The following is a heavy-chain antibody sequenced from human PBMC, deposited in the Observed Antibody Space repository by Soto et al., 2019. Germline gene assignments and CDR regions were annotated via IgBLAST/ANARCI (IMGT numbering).Heavy chain of an antibody. CDR1: GFTFGNAY. Sequence: EVHLVESGGGLVKPGGSLRLSCSVSGFTFGNAYMSWVRQGPGKGLEWVGRIKTETDGGTADYATPVKGRFTISRDDSKRTLHLQMNGLKTEDTAVYYCARDIAPITVAGVLKMGLPDSWGQGTLVTVSS. J-gene: IGHJ4*02. CDR2: IKTETDGGTA. V-gene: IGHV3-15*01. CDR3: ARDIAPITVAGVLKMGLPDS. D-gene: IGHD3-3*01.